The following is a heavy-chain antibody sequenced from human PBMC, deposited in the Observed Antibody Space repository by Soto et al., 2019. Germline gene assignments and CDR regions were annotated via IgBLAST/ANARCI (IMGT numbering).Heavy chain of an antibody. CDR2: IRSKSNSYAT. J-gene: IGHJ5*02. D-gene: IGHD3-22*01. Sequence: GSLRLSCAASGFILSGSGMHWVRQASGKGLEWVGRIRSKSNSYATAYAASVKGRFTISRDDSKDTAYLQMNSLKTADTAVYYCTRDPRNYYDSIGSANWFDPWGQGSLVTVSS. CDR3: TRDPRNYYDSIGSANWFDP. CDR1: GFILSGSG. V-gene: IGHV3-73*01.